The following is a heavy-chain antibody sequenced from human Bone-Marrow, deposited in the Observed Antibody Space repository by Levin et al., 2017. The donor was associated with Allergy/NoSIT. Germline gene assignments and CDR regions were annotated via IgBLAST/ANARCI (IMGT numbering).Heavy chain of an antibody. CDR1: GGSMRSGISH. CDR2: IYHSGDT. CDR3: ARRGLPGMAPRN. Sequence: SQTLSLTCAVSGGSMRSGISHWGWVRQPPGKGLEWLAYIYHSGDTSYNPSFKSRVTISVDTSKNQCSRELTSLTAADTAIYYCARRGLPGMAPRNWGPGTLFSVSS. V-gene: IGHV4-61*05. D-gene: IGHD7-27*01. J-gene: IGHJ4*02.